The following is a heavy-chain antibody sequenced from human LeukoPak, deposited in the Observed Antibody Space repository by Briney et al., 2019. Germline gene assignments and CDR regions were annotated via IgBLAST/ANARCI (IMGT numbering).Heavy chain of an antibody. J-gene: IGHJ4*02. CDR1: GITVSNYG. CDR3: AKRGVVIRVILVGFHKEAYYFDS. Sequence: GGSLRLYCAVSGITVSNYGMSWVRQAPGKGLEWVAGISGSGGGTNYADSVKGRFTISRDNPKNTPYLQMNSLRAEDTAVYFCAKRGVVIRVILVGFHKEAYYFDSWGQGALVTVSS. D-gene: IGHD3-22*01. V-gene: IGHV3-23*01. CDR2: ISGSGGGT.